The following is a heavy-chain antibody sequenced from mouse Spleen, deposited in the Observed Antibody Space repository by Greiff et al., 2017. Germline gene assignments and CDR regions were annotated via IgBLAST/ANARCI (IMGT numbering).Heavy chain of an antibody. J-gene: IGHJ3*01. CDR3: ARVWDYDDGFAY. Sequence: EVKLMESGPELVKPGASVKIPCKASGYTFTDYNMDWVKQSHGKSLEWIGDINPNNGGTIYNQKFKGKATLTVDKSSSTAYMELRSLTSEDTAVYYCARVWDYDDGFAYWGQGTLVTVSA. CDR1: GYTFTDYN. V-gene: IGHV1-18*01. CDR2: INPNNGGT. D-gene: IGHD1-1*01.